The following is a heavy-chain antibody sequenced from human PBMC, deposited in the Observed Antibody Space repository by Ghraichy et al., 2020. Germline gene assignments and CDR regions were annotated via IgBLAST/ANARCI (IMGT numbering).Heavy chain of an antibody. Sequence: GGSLRLSCAVSGFTFSSYGMHWVRQAPGKGLEWVAVIWYDGSNKNYADSVKGRFTISRDNSKNTLYLQMNSPRAEDTALYYCAKDARSSSSPILGMDVWGQGTTVTVSS. V-gene: IGHV3-33*06. CDR1: GFTFSSYG. CDR2: IWYDGSNK. D-gene: IGHD2-2*01. J-gene: IGHJ6*02. CDR3: AKDARSSSSPILGMDV.